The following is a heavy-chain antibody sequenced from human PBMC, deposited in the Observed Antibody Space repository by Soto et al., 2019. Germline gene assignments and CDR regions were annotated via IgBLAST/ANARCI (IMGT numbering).Heavy chain of an antibody. J-gene: IGHJ4*02. CDR1: GASITTYY. D-gene: IGHD3-10*01. Sequence: PSENLSLTCSVSGASITTYYRSRVRQSPGKGLEWIGYIHDSGTTKYNASLESRVTISVDTSKTHFFLRLTSVTAADTAVYYCAGPTSWFGDILWGQGTLVTDS. CDR3: AGPTSWFGDIL. V-gene: IGHV4-59*08. CDR2: IHDSGTT.